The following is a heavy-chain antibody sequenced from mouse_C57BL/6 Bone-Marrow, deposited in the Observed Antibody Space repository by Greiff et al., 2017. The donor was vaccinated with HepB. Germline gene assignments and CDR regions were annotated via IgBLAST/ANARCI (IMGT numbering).Heavy chain of an antibody. CDR1: GFTFTDYY. CDR3: ARSPLLISHYAMDY. Sequence: EVKLMESGGGLVQPGGSLSLSCAASGFTFTDYYMSWVRQPPGKALEWLGFIRNKANGYTTEYSASVKGRFTISRDNSQSILYLQMNALRAEDSATYYCARSPLLISHYAMDYWGQGTSVTVSS. V-gene: IGHV7-3*01. CDR2: IRNKANGYTT. J-gene: IGHJ4*01.